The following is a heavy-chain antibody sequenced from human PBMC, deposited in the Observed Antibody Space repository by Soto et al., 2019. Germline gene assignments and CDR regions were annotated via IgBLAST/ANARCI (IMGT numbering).Heavy chain of an antibody. CDR2: IYYSGST. CDR3: ARGPDDYSNSHLDY. V-gene: IGHV4-30-4*01. Sequence: SETLSLTCTVSGGSISSGDYYWSWIRQPPGKGLEWIGYIYYSGSTYYNPSLKSRVTISVDTSKNQFSLKLSSVTAAGTAVYYCARGPDDYSNSHLDYWGQGTLVTVSS. D-gene: IGHD4-4*01. CDR1: GGSISSGDYY. J-gene: IGHJ4*02.